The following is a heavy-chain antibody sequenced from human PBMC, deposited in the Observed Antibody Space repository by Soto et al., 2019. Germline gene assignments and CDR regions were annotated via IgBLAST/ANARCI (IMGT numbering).Heavy chain of an antibody. CDR3: ARWKAPSRVVAATPSIEY. CDR1: GGSFSGYY. D-gene: IGHD2-15*01. V-gene: IGHV4-34*01. Sequence: QVQLQQWGAGLLKPSETLSLTCAVYGGSFSGYYWSWIRQPPGKGLEWIGEINHSGSTNYNPSLKSRVTISEDTSKNQFSLELSSVPAADTAVYYCARWKAPSRVVAATPSIEYWGQGTLVTVSS. J-gene: IGHJ4*02. CDR2: INHSGST.